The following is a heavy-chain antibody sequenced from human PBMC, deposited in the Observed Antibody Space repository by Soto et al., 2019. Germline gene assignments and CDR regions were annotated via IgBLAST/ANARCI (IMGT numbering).Heavy chain of an antibody. CDR3: ARDPSTVTTLTPLWYYGMDV. CDR1: GGTFSSYA. Sequence: GASVKVSCKASGGTFSSYAISWVRQAPGQGLEWMGGIIPIFGTANYAQKFQGRVTITADESTSTAYMELSSLRSEDTAVYYCARDPSTVTTLTPLWYYGMDVWGQGTTVTVSS. V-gene: IGHV1-69*13. D-gene: IGHD4-17*01. CDR2: IIPIFGTA. J-gene: IGHJ6*02.